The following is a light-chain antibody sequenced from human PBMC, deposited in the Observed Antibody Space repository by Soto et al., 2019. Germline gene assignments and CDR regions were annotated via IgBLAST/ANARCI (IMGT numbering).Light chain of an antibody. V-gene: IGKV3-20*01. CDR3: QQYGSSPLT. CDR2: GAS. J-gene: IGKJ4*01. CDR1: QSVSSTY. Sequence: VVLTQSPGTLSLSPGERATLSCRASQSVSSTYLAWYQQKPGQAPRLLISGASSRATGIPDRFSGSGSGTDFTLTISRLEPEDFAVYYCQQYGSSPLTFGGGTKVDIK.